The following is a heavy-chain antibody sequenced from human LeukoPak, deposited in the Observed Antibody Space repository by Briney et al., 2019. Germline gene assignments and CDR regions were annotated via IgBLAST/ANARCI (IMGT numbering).Heavy chain of an antibody. J-gene: IGHJ4*02. CDR1: GYTFTNYG. D-gene: IGHD5-12*01. CDR3: ARVGRTKVATMAY. Sequence: GASVKVSCKVSGYTFTNYGISWVRQAPGQGLEWMGWISGSSENTDSAQKFQGRVTMTTDTSTSTAYMGLRNLRSDDTATYYCARVGRTKVATMAYWGQGTLVTVSS. CDR2: ISGSSENT. V-gene: IGHV1-18*01.